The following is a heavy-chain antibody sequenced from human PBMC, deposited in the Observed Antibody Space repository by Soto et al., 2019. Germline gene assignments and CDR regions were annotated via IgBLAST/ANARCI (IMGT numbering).Heavy chain of an antibody. J-gene: IGHJ5*02. CDR3: ASRGRYCSSTSCLGFDP. D-gene: IGHD2-2*01. CDR2: IDPSDSYT. Sequence: GESLKISCKGSGYSFTSYWISWVRQMPGKGLEWMGRIDPSDSYTNYSPSFQGHATISADKSISTAYLQWSSLKASDTAMYYCASRGRYCSSTSCLGFDPWGQGTLVTVSS. V-gene: IGHV5-10-1*01. CDR1: GYSFTSYW.